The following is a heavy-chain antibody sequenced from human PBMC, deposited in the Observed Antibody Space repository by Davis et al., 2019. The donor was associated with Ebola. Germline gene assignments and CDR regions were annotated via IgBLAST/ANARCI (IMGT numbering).Heavy chain of an antibody. CDR1: RESFSGDY. CDR2: INQNGRT. J-gene: IGHJ2*01. V-gene: IGHV4-34*01. Sequence: PSETLSLTCAVYRESFSGDYWTWTRQSPGKGMEWIGEINQNGRTNYNPSLKSRVTISLDTSRNQFSLRLGSVTAADTAVYYCARAFHNWYFDLWGRGSLVTVSS. CDR3: ARAFHNWYFDL.